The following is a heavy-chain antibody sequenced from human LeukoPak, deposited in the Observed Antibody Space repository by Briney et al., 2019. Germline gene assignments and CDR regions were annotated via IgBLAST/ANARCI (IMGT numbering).Heavy chain of an antibody. J-gene: IGHJ3*02. CDR3: ARDQDSSSDAFDI. D-gene: IGHD6-13*01. CDR2: ISSSSSTI. Sequence: PGGSLRLSCAASGFTFSSYSMNWVRQAPGKGLEWVSYISSSSSTIYYADSVKGRFTISRDNAKNSLYLQMNSLRAEDTAVYYCARDQDSSSDAFDIWGQGTMVTVSS. V-gene: IGHV3-48*04. CDR1: GFTFSSYS.